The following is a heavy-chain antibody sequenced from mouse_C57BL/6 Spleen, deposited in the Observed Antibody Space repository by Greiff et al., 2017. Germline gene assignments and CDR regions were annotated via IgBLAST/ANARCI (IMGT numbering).Heavy chain of an antibody. CDR3: ARHESNHYAMDY. V-gene: IGHV2-6-1*01. CDR2: IWSDGST. J-gene: IGHJ4*01. Sequence: VHLVESGPGLVAPSQSLSITCTASGFSLTSYGVHWVRQPPGKGLEWLVVIWSDGSTTYNSALKSRLSISKDNSKSQVFLKMNSLQTDDTAMYCCARHESNHYAMDYRGQGTSVTGSS. D-gene: IGHD2-5*01. CDR1: GFSLTSYG.